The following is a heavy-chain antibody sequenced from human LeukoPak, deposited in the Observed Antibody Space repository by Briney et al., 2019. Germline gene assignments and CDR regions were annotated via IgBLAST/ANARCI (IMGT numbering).Heavy chain of an antibody. J-gene: IGHJ4*02. D-gene: IGHD3-22*01. CDR2: INPNTGGT. CDR3: ARDRGRGYNYDSGDFDF. Sequence: EASVKVSCRASGYTFTGYYMHWVRQAPGQGLEWMGWINPNTGGTNYAQKFQGRVTMTRDTSITTAYMELTWLGSDDTAVYYCARDRGRGYNYDSGDFDFWGQGTLVTVSS. CDR1: GYTFTGYY. V-gene: IGHV1-2*02.